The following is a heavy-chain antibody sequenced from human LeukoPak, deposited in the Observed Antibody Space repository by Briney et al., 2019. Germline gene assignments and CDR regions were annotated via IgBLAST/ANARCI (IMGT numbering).Heavy chain of an antibody. CDR3: VAITEAGISLDY. CDR1: GLTFRHYG. J-gene: IGHJ4*02. CDR2: IRYDASNK. D-gene: IGHD6-13*01. V-gene: IGHV3-30*02. Sequence: GGSLRLSCAASGLTFRHYGMHWVRQTPGKGLEWVAFIRYDASNKYYADSVKGRFTISRDNSKNTLYLQMNSLRAEDTAVYYCVAITEAGISLDYWGQGTLVTVSS.